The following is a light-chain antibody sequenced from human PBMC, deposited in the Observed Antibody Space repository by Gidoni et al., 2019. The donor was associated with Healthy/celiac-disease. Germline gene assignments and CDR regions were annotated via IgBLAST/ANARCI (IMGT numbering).Light chain of an antibody. CDR1: QSISSY. J-gene: IGKJ1*01. V-gene: IGKV1-39*01. Sequence: DLQMPQSPSSLSASVGDRVTITCRASQSISSYLNWYQQQPGKAPKLLIYAASSLQSGVPSRFSGSGSGTDFTLTISSLQSEDFATYYCQQSYSTPWAFGQGTKVEVK. CDR2: AAS. CDR3: QQSYSTPWA.